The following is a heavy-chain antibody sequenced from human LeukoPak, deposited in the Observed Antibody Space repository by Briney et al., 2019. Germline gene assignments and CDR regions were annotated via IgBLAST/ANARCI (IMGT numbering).Heavy chain of an antibody. V-gene: IGHV1-24*01. J-gene: IGHJ5*02. D-gene: IGHD3-3*01. CDR3: ATSFWSGYPSNWFDP. CDR1: GYTPTELS. Sequence: ASVKVSCKVSGYTPTELSMHWVRQAPGKGLEWMGGFDPEDGGTIYAQKFQGRVTMTEDTSTDTAYMELSSLRSEDTAVYYCATSFWSGYPSNWFDPWGQGTLVTVSS. CDR2: FDPEDGGT.